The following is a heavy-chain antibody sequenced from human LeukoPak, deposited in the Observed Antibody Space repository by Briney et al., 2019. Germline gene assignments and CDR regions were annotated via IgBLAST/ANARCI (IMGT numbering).Heavy chain of an antibody. CDR2: ISGSGGST. CDR1: GFTFSSYA. V-gene: IGHV3-23*01. J-gene: IGHJ4*02. D-gene: IGHD5-24*01. Sequence: PGGSLRLSCAASGFTFSSYAMSWVRQAPGKGLEWVSAISGSGGSTYYADSVKGRFTISRDNSKNTLYLQMNSLRAEDTAVYYCARVIGAARERWLQLSGYDYWGQGTLVTVSS. CDR3: ARVIGAARERWLQLSGYDY.